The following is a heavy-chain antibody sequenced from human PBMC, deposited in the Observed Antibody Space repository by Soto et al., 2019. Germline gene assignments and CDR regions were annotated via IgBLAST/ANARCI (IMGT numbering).Heavy chain of an antibody. V-gene: IGHV4-39*01. CDR3: ARQDLFYYDSSGYSGDFDY. J-gene: IGHJ4*02. Sequence: SETLSLTCTVSGGSISSSSYYWGWIRQPPGKGLEWIGSIYYSGSTYYNPSLKSRVTISVDTSKNQFSLKLSSVTAADTAVYYCARQDLFYYDSSGYSGDFDYWGQGTLVTVSS. CDR2: IYYSGST. D-gene: IGHD3-22*01. CDR1: GGSISSSSYY.